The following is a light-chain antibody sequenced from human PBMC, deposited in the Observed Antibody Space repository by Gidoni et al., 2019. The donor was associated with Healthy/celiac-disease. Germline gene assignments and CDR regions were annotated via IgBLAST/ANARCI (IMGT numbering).Light chain of an antibody. CDR3: AAWDDSLNGAV. CDR2: SNN. J-gene: IGLJ7*01. CDR1: SSNIGSNT. Sequence: QSLLTQPPSASGTPGQGVTISCSGSSSNIGSNTVNWYQQLPGTAPKLLIYSNNQRPSRVPDRFSGSKSGTSASLAISGLQSEDEADYYCAAWDDSLNGAVFGGGTQLTVL. V-gene: IGLV1-44*01.